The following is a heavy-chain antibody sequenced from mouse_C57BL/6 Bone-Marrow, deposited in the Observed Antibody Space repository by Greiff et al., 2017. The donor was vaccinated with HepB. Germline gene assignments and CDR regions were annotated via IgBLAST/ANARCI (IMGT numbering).Heavy chain of an antibody. Sequence: QVQLKESGAELMKPGASVKLSCKATGYTFTGYWIEWVKQRPGHGLEWIGEILPGSGSTNYNEKFKGKATFTADTSSNTAYMQLSSLTTEDSAIYYCARSHYYYGSSYWYFDVWGTGTTVTVSS. V-gene: IGHV1-9*01. J-gene: IGHJ1*03. CDR1: GYTFTGYW. CDR3: ARSHYYYGSSYWYFDV. CDR2: ILPGSGST. D-gene: IGHD1-1*01.